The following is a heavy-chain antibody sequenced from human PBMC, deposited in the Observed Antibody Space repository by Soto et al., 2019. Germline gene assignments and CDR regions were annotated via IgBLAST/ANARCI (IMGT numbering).Heavy chain of an antibody. V-gene: IGHV4-30-2*01. CDR3: AKLTRYLGGFDY. D-gene: IGHD3-16*01. CDR2: TYHSGNP. J-gene: IGHJ4*02. Sequence: SETLSLTCDVSGDTISTGGYTWAWIRQPPGKALEWIGHTYHSGNPYYNPSLKSRVIISVDRSKNQFSLKLSSVTAVDTAVYYCAKLTRYLGGFDYWGQGTLVTVSS. CDR1: GDTISTGGYT.